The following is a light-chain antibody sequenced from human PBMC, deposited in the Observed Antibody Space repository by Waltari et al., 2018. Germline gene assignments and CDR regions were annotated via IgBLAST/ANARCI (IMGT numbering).Light chain of an antibody. CDR2: AVS. CDR3: SSYTGRDMDIV. CDR1: SSDVGTYNY. J-gene: IGLJ3*02. Sequence: QSALTQPPSASGSPGQSVTISCTGTSSDVGTYNYVSWYQQHPGKAPQLMIYAVSKPPSWVPDRFSASKSGNTASLTVSGLQAEDEADYYCSSYTGRDMDIVFGGGTKLTVL. V-gene: IGLV2-8*01.